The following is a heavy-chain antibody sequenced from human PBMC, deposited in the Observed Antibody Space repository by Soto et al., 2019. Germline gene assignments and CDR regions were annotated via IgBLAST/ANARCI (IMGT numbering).Heavy chain of an antibody. Sequence: QVQLVPSGAEVKKPGASVKVACKASGYTFTGYYMHWVRQAPGQRLEWMGWINPNSGGTNYAQKFQGRVTMTRDTSISTAYMELSRLRSDDTAVYYCARDCVTNGYYYYGMDVWGQGTTVTVSS. V-gene: IGHV1-2*02. J-gene: IGHJ6*02. D-gene: IGHD2-21*01. CDR3: ARDCVTNGYYYYGMDV. CDR2: INPNSGGT. CDR1: GYTFTGYY.